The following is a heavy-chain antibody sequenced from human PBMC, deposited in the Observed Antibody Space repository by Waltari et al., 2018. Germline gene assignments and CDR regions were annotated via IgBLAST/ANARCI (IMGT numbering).Heavy chain of an antibody. J-gene: IGHJ4*02. CDR1: GGSMNGYS. Sequence: QLQLQESGPGLVKPSETLSLTCTVSGGSMNGYSWGGFRQSPGKGLGCIGSVFDTGTPDYTPSLKSRLTISIDTSKNQFSLRLASVTAADTAVYYCARHNSGYYTPHDYWGQGTQVTVSS. CDR3: ARHNSGYYTPHDY. CDR2: VFDTGTP. V-gene: IGHV4-39*01. D-gene: IGHD3-22*01.